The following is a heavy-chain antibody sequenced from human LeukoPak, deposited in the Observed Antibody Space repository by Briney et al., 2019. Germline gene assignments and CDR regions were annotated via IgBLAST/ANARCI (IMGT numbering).Heavy chain of an antibody. J-gene: IGHJ6*02. D-gene: IGHD2-21*02. CDR2: FDPEDGET. Sequence: ASVKVSCKVSGYTLTELSMHWVRQAPGKGLEWMGGFDPEDGETIYAQKFQGRVTMTEDTSTDTAYMELSSLRSDDTAVYYCSAGATTYCGEDCYPSFFFYHGIDVWGQGTTVTVSS. CDR1: GYTLTELS. CDR3: SAGATTYCGEDCYPSFFFYHGIDV. V-gene: IGHV1-24*01.